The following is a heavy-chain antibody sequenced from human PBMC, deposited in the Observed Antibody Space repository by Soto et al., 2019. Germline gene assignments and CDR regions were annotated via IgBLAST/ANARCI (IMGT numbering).Heavy chain of an antibody. CDR1: GGTFSSYA. CDR2: IIPIFGTA. Sequence: ASVKVSCKASGGTFSSYAISWVRQAPGQGLEWMGGIIPIFGTANYAQKFQGRVTITADESTSTAYMELSSLRSEDTAVYYCASCIVGATDYYYGMDVWGQGTTVSVS. J-gene: IGHJ6*02. D-gene: IGHD1-26*01. CDR3: ASCIVGATDYYYGMDV. V-gene: IGHV1-69*13.